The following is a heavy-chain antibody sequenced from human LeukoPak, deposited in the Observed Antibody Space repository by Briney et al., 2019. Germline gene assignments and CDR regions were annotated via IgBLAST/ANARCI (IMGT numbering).Heavy chain of an antibody. J-gene: IGHJ3*02. Sequence: GGSLRLSCAASGFTFSSYGMHWVRQAPGKGLEWMGGFDPEDGETIYAQKFQGRVTMTEDTSTDTAYMELSSLRSEDTAVYYCATDAITMIVVAQGVEAFDIWGQGTMVTVSS. V-gene: IGHV1-24*01. CDR2: FDPEDGET. D-gene: IGHD3-22*01. CDR3: ATDAITMIVVAQGVEAFDI. CDR1: GFTFSSYG.